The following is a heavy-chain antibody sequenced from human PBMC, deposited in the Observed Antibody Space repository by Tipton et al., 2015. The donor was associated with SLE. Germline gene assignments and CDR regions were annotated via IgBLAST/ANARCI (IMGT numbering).Heavy chain of an antibody. D-gene: IGHD5-18*01. Sequence: QSGAEVKKPGASVKVSCRASGYAFISYGISWVRQAPGQGLEWVGWISTYDGSTHSSQKLQGRVTMTTDMSTSTAYMDLRSLRSDDTAIYYCARVRVDTAMGVFDFWGQGTLVTVSS. CDR2: ISTYDGST. CDR3: ARVRVDTAMGVFDF. V-gene: IGHV1-18*01. J-gene: IGHJ4*02. CDR1: GYAFISYG.